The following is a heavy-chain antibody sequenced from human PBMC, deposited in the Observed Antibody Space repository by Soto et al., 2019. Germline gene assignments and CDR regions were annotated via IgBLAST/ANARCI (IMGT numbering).Heavy chain of an antibody. Sequence: QVQLVQSGAEVKKPGASVKVSCKASGYTFTSYGISWVRQAPGQGLEWMGWISAYNGNTNYAQKLQGRVTMTTDTSTSTAYMEMSGLRSDDTAVYYCARDSYYDFWSRHGIGMDVWGQGTTVTVSS. V-gene: IGHV1-18*01. D-gene: IGHD3-3*01. CDR1: GYTFTSYG. CDR2: ISAYNGNT. J-gene: IGHJ6*02. CDR3: ARDSYYDFWSRHGIGMDV.